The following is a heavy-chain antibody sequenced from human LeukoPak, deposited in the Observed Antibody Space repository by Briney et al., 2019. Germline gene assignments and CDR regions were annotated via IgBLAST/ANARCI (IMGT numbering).Heavy chain of an antibody. J-gene: IGHJ3*02. CDR2: INPNSGGT. D-gene: IGHD7-27*01. V-gene: IGHV1-2*02. CDR3: ARDLNWGNDAFAI. CDR1: GYTFTGYY. Sequence: ASVKVSCKASGYTFTGYYMHWVRQAPGQGLEWMGWINPNSGGTNYAQKFQGRVTMTRDTSISTAYMELSRLRSDDTAVYYCARDLNWGNDAFAIWGQGTMVTVSS.